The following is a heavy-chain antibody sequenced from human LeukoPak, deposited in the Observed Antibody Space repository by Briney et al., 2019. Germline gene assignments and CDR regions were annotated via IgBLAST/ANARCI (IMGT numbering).Heavy chain of an antibody. V-gene: IGHV1-2*06. D-gene: IGHD1-14*01. CDR2: INPSSGGT. J-gene: IGHJ6*02. CDR1: GYTFTGYY. Sequence: GASVKVSCKASGYTFTGYYIHWVRQAPGQGLEWMGRINPSSGGTNYAQKFQGTVTMTRDTSISTAYMELSRLRSDDTAVYYCARKPEGMDVWGQGTTVTVS. CDR3: ARKPEGMDV.